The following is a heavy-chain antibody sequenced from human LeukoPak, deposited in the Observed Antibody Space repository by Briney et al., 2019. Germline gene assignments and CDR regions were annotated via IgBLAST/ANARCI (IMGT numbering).Heavy chain of an antibody. CDR3: ARQQQLLFDY. J-gene: IGHJ4*02. CDR2: IYYSGST. V-gene: IGHV4-59*08. Sequence: SETLSLTCTVSGGSISDYYWSWIRQPPGKGLGWIGYIYYSGSTNYNPSLKSRVTISVDTSKNQFSLKLSSVTAADTAVYYCARQQQLLFDYWGQGTLVTVSS. D-gene: IGHD6-13*01. CDR1: GGSISDYY.